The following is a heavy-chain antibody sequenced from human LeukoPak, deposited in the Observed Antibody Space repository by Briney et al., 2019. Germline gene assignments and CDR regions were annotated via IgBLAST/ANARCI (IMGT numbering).Heavy chain of an antibody. J-gene: IGHJ4*02. Sequence: SETLSLTCTVSGGSISSYYWSWIRQPPGKGPEWIGYIYYSGSTNYNPSLKSRVTISVDTSKNQFSLKLSSVTAADTAVYYCARALGYCSGGSCYEPIDYWGQGTLVTVSS. CDR1: GGSISSYY. V-gene: IGHV4-59*08. D-gene: IGHD2-15*01. CDR3: ARALGYCSGGSCYEPIDY. CDR2: IYYSGST.